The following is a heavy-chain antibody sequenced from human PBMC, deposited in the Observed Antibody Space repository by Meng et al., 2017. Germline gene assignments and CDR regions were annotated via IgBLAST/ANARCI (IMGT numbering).Heavy chain of an antibody. D-gene: IGHD1-26*01. CDR3: AREGRVDFDY. J-gene: IGHJ4*02. CDR2: INTNTGNP. V-gene: IGHV7-4-1*02. Sequence: QVALVQPGFDCKTPGASLKVSCKASGYTFTSYAMNWVRQAPGQGLEWIGWINTNTGNPTYAQGFTGRFVFSLDTSVSTAYLQISSLKAEDTAVYYCAREGRVDFDYWGQGTLVTVSS. CDR1: GYTFTSYA.